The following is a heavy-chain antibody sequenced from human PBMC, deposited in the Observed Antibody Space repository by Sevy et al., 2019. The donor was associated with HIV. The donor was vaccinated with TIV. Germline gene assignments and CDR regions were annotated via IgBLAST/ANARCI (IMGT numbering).Heavy chain of an antibody. Sequence: GGSLRLSCAASGFTFSSYSMNWVRQAPGKGLEWVSSISSSSSYIYYADSVKGRFTISRDNAKNSLYLQMNSLRAEDTDVYYCARAGTVGALDYWGQGTLVTVSS. J-gene: IGHJ4*02. V-gene: IGHV3-21*03. D-gene: IGHD1-26*01. CDR2: ISSSSSYI. CDR3: ARAGTVGALDY. CDR1: GFTFSSYS.